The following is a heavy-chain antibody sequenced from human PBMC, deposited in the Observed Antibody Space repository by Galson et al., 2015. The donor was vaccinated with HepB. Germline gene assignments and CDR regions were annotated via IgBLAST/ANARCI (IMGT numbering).Heavy chain of an antibody. CDR3: ARGWNGSSRTRSFDY. V-gene: IGHV1-3*01. D-gene: IGHD6-13*01. Sequence: SVKVSCKASGYTFTSYAMHWVRQAPGQRLEWMGWINAGNGNTKYSQKFQGRVTITRDTSASTAYMELSSLRSEDTAVYYCARGWNGSSRTRSFDYWGQGTWSPSPQ. J-gene: IGHJ4*02. CDR1: GYTFTSYA. CDR2: INAGNGNT.